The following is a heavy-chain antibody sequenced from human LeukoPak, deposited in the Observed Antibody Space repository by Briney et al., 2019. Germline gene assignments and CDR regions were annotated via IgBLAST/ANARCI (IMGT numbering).Heavy chain of an antibody. V-gene: IGHV1-18*01. CDR2: INNYNNNT. CDR3: ARRGLDY. J-gene: IGHJ4*02. Sequence: GASVKVSCKASGYTFTSYDISWVRQAPGQGLEWMGWINNYNNNTNYVQKFQGRVTMTTDTSTNTAYMELRGLRSDDTAVYYCARRGLDYWGQGTLVTVSS. D-gene: IGHD3-10*01. CDR1: GYTFTSYD.